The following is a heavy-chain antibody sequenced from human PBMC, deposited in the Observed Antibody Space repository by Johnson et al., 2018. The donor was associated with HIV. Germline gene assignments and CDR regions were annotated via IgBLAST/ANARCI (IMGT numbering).Heavy chain of an antibody. CDR3: ARGGQWPHDAFDI. J-gene: IGHJ3*02. Sequence: VQLVESGGGMVQPGGSLRLSCAASGFTFSSYAMSWVRQAPGKGLEWVANIKQHGSEKYYVDSVKGRFIISRDNSKNTLYLQMNSLRAEDTAVYYCARGGQWPHDAFDIWGQGTMVTVSS. CDR1: GFTFSSYA. V-gene: IGHV3-7*02. CDR2: IKQHGSEK. D-gene: IGHD6-19*01.